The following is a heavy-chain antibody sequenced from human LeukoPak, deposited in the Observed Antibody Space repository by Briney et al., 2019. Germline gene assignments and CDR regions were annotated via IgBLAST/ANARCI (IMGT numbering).Heavy chain of an antibody. D-gene: IGHD6-13*01. CDR1: GASISSSSYY. V-gene: IGHV4-39*01. J-gene: IGHJ4*02. CDR3: ARRLAGTEDY. CDR2: IYYSGST. Sequence: SETLSLTCTVVGASISSSSYYWGWIRQPPGKGLEWIGTIYYSGSTYYNPSLTRRLTISIDTSKDQFSLKLSSVTAADTAVYYCARRLAGTEDYWGQGTLVTVSS.